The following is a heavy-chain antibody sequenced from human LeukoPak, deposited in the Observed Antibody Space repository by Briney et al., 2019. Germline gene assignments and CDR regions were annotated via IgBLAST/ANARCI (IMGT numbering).Heavy chain of an antibody. D-gene: IGHD3-10*01. Sequence: GGSLRLSCAASGFTFSSYAMGWVRQAPGKGLEWVSAISGSGGSTYYADSVKGRFTISRDNSKNTLYLQMNSLRAEDTAVYYCAKDTVEAWFFYFDYWGQGTLVTVSS. V-gene: IGHV3-23*01. CDR2: ISGSGGST. CDR1: GFTFSSYA. CDR3: AKDTVEAWFFYFDY. J-gene: IGHJ4*02.